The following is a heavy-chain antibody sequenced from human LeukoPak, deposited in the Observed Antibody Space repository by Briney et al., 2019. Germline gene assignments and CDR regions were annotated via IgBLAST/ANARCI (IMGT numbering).Heavy chain of an antibody. CDR1: AYKFSNYW. Sequence: GESLKISCKGAAYKFSNYWIAWVRQRPGEDLEWMGITYPDDSDTRYSPSFQGQVTISADKSISTAYLQWTSLKASDTAIYYCARRDTTYFDYWDQGSLVTVSS. V-gene: IGHV5-51*01. CDR2: TYPDDSDT. J-gene: IGHJ4*02. CDR3: ARRDTTYFDY. D-gene: IGHD1-1*01.